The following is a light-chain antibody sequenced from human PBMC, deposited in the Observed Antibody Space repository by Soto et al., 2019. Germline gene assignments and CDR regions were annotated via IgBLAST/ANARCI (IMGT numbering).Light chain of an antibody. J-gene: IGKJ5*01. Sequence: SVLTQSRSTLSLSPGPRATLSCRASQSVSSSYLAWYQQIPGKAPRLLIYDASNRATGIPARFSGSGSGKDFTLDISSLEPEDFAVYYCQQRSNWPPLISFGQGTRLEIK. CDR3: QQRSNWPPLIS. CDR1: QSVSSSY. V-gene: IGKV3-11*01. CDR2: DAS.